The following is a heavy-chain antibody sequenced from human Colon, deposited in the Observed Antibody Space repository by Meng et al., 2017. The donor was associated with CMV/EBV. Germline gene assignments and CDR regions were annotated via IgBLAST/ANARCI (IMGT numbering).Heavy chain of an antibody. CDR2: IVGGGGSRK. Sequence: ESLKISCATSGFTFDNYAMSWVSQAPGKGLEWVSAIVGGGGSRKYYADSVKGRFTISRDNSKSTLYLQINSPRVEDTAVYYCAKREYCSGSSCYTLNYYYYAVDVWGQGTTVTVSS. CDR1: GFTFDNYA. V-gene: IGHV3-23*01. D-gene: IGHD2-15*01. CDR3: AKREYCSGSSCYTLNYYYYAVDV. J-gene: IGHJ6*02.